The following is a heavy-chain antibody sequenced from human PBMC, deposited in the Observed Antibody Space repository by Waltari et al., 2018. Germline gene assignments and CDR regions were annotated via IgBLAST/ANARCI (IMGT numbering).Heavy chain of an antibody. CDR3: ARDQLDDGAGPFDP. CDR1: GYTFTDYY. D-gene: IGHD6-19*01. Sequence: EVQLVQSGAEVKKPGATVKISCKASGYTFTDYYMHWVQQAPGKGLEWMGRVDPEDGETINAEKFQGRVTRTDDTCTSTVYMVLSSLRSEDTAVYYCARDQLDDGAGPFDPWGQGTLVTVSS. V-gene: IGHV1-69-2*01. CDR2: VDPEDGET. J-gene: IGHJ5*02.